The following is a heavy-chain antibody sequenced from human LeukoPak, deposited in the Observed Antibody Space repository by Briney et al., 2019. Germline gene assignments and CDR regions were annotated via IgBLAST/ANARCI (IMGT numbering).Heavy chain of an antibody. D-gene: IGHD2-2*01. CDR2: ISWNSGST. Sequence: GGSLRLSCAASGFTFDDYVMHWVRQAPGKGLEWVSGISWNSGSTGYADSVKGRFTISRDNAKNSLYLQMNSLRAEDTALYYCAKDSGSSSALDYWGQGTLVTASS. CDR1: GFTFDDYV. J-gene: IGHJ4*02. V-gene: IGHV3-9*01. CDR3: AKDSGSSSALDY.